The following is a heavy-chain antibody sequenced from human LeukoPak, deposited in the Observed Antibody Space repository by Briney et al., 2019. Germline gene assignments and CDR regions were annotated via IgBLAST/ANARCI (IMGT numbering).Heavy chain of an antibody. CDR2: ISAYNGNT. Sequence: GASVKVSCKASGYTFTTYGIIWVRQAPGQGLEWMGWISAYNGNTNCAQKLRGRVTMTTDTSTTTADMELRSLRSDDTAVYYCATRRGSFGSGSDSLYYFDYWGQGTLVTVSS. CDR1: GYTFTTYG. V-gene: IGHV1-18*01. CDR3: ATRRGSFGSGSDSLYYFDY. D-gene: IGHD3-10*01. J-gene: IGHJ4*02.